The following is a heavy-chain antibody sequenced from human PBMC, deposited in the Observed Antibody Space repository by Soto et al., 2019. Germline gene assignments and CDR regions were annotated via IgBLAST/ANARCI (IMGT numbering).Heavy chain of an antibody. V-gene: IGHV1-69*12. D-gene: IGHD3-3*02. Sequence: QVQLVQSGAEVKKPGSSVKVSCKASGGTFSSSAFSWVRQAPGQGLEWMGGIIPIFPTPDYGQRFQGRVTISADESAGTVYMELRGLRSEDTAVYFCARDKGRQQLAGNYYYITDIWGQGSTVTVSS. CDR2: IIPIFPTP. CDR3: ARDKGRQQLAGNYYYITDI. J-gene: IGHJ6*02. CDR1: GGTFSSSA.